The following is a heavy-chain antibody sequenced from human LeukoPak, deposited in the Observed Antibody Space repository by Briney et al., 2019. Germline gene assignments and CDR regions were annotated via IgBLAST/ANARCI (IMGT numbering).Heavy chain of an antibody. CDR2: ISSSSSYI. V-gene: IGHV3-21*01. Sequence: GGSLRLSCAASGFTFSSYSMNWVRQAPGKGLEWVSSISSSSSYIYYADSVKGRFTISRDNAKNSLYLQMNSLRAEDTAVYYCAKITFGGVIVDAFDIWGQGTMVTVSS. D-gene: IGHD3-16*02. CDR3: AKITFGGVIVDAFDI. J-gene: IGHJ3*02. CDR1: GFTFSSYS.